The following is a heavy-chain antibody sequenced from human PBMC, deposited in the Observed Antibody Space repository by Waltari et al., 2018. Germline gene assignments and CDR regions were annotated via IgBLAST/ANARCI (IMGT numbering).Heavy chain of an antibody. V-gene: IGHV4-38-2*01. CDR2: IYHSGST. Sequence: QVQLQESGPGLVKPSETLSLTCAVSGYSISSGYYWGWIRQRPGKGLEWIGSIYHSGSTYYNPSLKSRVTISVDTSKNQFSLKLSSVTAADTAVYYCARRGREEEYSSSSPFDYWGQGTLVTVSS. CDR3: ARRGREEEYSSSSPFDY. CDR1: GYSISSGYY. J-gene: IGHJ4*02. D-gene: IGHD6-6*01.